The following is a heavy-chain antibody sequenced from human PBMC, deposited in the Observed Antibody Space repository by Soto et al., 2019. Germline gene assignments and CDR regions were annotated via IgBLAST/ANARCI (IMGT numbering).Heavy chain of an antibody. CDR1: GYSLRDYG. V-gene: IGHV1-18*04. D-gene: IGHD2-2*01. CDR2: ISGNNGAT. CDR3: ARYQKYFRVRGNWFGP. Sequence: QVNLLQSGSEMKKPGASVKVSCKASGYSLRDYGMTWVRQAPGQGLEWMGWISGNNGATNYAQKFQGRVTMTLDTSTSTAYMELRSLRSDDTAMYYCARYQKYFRVRGNWFGPWGQGTLVSVSS. J-gene: IGHJ5*02.